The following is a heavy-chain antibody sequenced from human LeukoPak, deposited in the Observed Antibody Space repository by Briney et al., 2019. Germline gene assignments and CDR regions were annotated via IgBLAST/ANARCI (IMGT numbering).Heavy chain of an antibody. CDR1: GGSISSYY. Sequence: ASETLSLTCTVSGGSISSYYWSWIRQPPGKGLEWIGYIYYSGSTNYNPSLKSRVTISVDTSKDQFSLKLSSVTAADTAVYYCASWYYYDSSGYRNTDYWGQGTLVTVSS. CDR2: IYYSGST. J-gene: IGHJ4*02. V-gene: IGHV4-59*12. D-gene: IGHD3-22*01. CDR3: ASWYYYDSSGYRNTDY.